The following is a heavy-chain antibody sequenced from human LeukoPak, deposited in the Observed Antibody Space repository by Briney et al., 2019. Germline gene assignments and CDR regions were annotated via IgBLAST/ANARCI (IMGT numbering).Heavy chain of an antibody. Sequence: SETLSLTCAVYGGSFSGYYWSWIRQPPGKGLEWIGEINHSGSTNYNPSLKSRVTISVDTSKNQFSLKLSSVTAADTAVYHCARHRYSSSWYGTYYFDYWGQGTLVTVSS. CDR2: INHSGST. J-gene: IGHJ4*02. V-gene: IGHV4-34*01. D-gene: IGHD6-13*01. CDR1: GGSFSGYY. CDR3: ARHRYSSSWYGTYYFDY.